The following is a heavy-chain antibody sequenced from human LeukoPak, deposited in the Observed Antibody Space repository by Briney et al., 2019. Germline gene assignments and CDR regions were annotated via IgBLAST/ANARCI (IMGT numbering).Heavy chain of an antibody. CDR3: ASVFPQFRVTPHDAFDI. V-gene: IGHV4-39*07. D-gene: IGHD2-21*02. CDR2: IYYSGST. J-gene: IGHJ3*02. CDR1: GDSISSSNSY. Sequence: PSETLSLTCTVSGDSISSSNSYWGWIRQPPGKGLEWIGSIYYSGSTYYNPSLRSRVTISVDTSKNQFSLKLSSVTAADTAVYYCASVFPQFRVTPHDAFDIWGQGTMVTVSS.